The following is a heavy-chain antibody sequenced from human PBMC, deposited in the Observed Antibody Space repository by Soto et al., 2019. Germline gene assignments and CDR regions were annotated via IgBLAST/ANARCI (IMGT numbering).Heavy chain of an antibody. CDR3: TVWGSGNDFGAA. V-gene: IGHV3-72*01. D-gene: IGHD3-10*01. Sequence: EVQLVESGGGLVQPGGSLRLSCAASGFTFSDHYMDWVRQAPGKGLEWVGRSKNKADSYTTEYAASVKGRFTISRDGSKNSPFLQMNSLKTEGTAVYYCTVWGSGNDFGAAWGQGILVTVSS. J-gene: IGHJ4*02. CDR2: SKNKADSYTT. CDR1: GFTFSDHY.